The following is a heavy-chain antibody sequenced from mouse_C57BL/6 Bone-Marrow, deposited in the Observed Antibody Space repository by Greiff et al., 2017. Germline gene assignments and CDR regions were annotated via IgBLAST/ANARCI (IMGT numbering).Heavy chain of an antibody. CDR2: FYPGSGSI. V-gene: IGHV1-62-2*01. J-gene: IGHJ3*01. CDR1: GYTFTEYT. CDR3: ARHEDDYDGFAY. Sequence: QVHVKQSGAELVKPGASVKLSCKASGYTFTEYTIHWVKQRSGQGLEWIGWFYPGSGSIKYNEKFKDKATLTADKSSSTVYMELSRFTSENSAVYFCARHEDDYDGFAYWGQGTLVTVSA. D-gene: IGHD2-4*01.